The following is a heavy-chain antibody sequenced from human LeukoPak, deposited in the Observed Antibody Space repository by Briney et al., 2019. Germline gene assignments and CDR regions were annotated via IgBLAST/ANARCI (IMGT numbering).Heavy chain of an antibody. J-gene: IGHJ6*03. V-gene: IGHV1-18*01. CDR2: ISAYNGNT. Sequence: ASVKFSCKASGYTFTSYGSSWARQAPGQGFEWLGWISAYNGNTNYAQKLQGRVTMTTDTSTSTTYVELRSLRSDDTAVYYCAIIGRQLLGIAAAGTNMDVWGKGTTVTVSS. CDR3: AIIGRQLLGIAAAGTNMDV. D-gene: IGHD6-13*01. CDR1: GYTFTSYG.